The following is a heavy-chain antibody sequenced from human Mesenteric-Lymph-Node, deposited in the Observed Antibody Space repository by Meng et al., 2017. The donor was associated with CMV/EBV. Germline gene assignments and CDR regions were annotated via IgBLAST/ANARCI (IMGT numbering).Heavy chain of an antibody. V-gene: IGHV3-30*04. CDR3: ARDGLYYYDKSGWHYNMDV. J-gene: IGHJ6*02. D-gene: IGHD3-22*01. CDR1: GFTVSSYA. CDR2: LSYDGRNT. Sequence: GESLNISCAASGFTVSSYAMHWVRQAPGMGLVWVAVLSYDGRNTFYADSVRGRFTISRDNSKNTLSLQMNSLRAEDTAVYYCARDGLYYYDKSGWHYNMDVWGQGTTVTVSS.